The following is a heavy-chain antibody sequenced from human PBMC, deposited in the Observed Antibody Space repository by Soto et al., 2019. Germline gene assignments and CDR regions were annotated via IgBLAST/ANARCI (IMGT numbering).Heavy chain of an antibody. CDR1: GFVFSDYY. CDR3: ARRISAHFDY. V-gene: IGHV3-11*05. CDR2: ISSSSSNT. J-gene: IGHJ4*02. Sequence: QVQLVESGGGLVKAGGSLRLSCAASGFVFSDYYMTWIRQAPGKGLEWLTYISSSSSNTNYADSVKGRFTISRDNAKNSVYLQINSLRAEDTAVYYCARRISAHFDYWGQGTLVTVSS.